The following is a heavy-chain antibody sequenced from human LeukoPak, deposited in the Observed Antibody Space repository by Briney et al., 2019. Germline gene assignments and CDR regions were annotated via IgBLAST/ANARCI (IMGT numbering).Heavy chain of an antibody. V-gene: IGHV1-2*02. CDR3: ARDHVRGPQIAARNWFNP. J-gene: IGHJ5*02. CDR1: GNTFTGYY. Sequence: ASVKVSCKASGNTFTGYYMHWVRQAPGQGLEWMGWINPNSGGTNYAQKFQGRVTMTRDTSISTAYMELSRLRSDDTAVYYCARDHVRGPQIAARNWFNPWGQGTLVTVSS. CDR2: INPNSGGT. D-gene: IGHD6-6*01.